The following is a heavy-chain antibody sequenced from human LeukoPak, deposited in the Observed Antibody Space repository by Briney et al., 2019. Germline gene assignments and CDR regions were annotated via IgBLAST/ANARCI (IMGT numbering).Heavy chain of an antibody. V-gene: IGHV1-69*04. CDR3: ARVGGWYRYFFGY. J-gene: IGHJ4*02. CDR2: IIPILGIA. Sequence: SVKVSCKASGGTFSSYAISWVRQAPGQGLEWMGRIIPILGIANYAQKFQGRVTITADKSTSTAYMELSSLRSEDTAVYYCARVGGWYRYFFGYWGQGTLLTVSS. CDR1: GGTFSSYA. D-gene: IGHD6-19*01.